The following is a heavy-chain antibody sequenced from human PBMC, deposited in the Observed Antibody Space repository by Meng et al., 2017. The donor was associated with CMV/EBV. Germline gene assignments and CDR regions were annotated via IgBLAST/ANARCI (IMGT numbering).Heavy chain of an antibody. J-gene: IGHJ4*02. V-gene: IGHV4-34*01. CDR3: ARASYGRSPFYY. Sequence: GSLRLSCAVYGGSFSGYYRSWIRQPPGKGLVWIGEINHSGSTNYNPSLKSRVTISVDTSKNQFSLKLSSVTAADTAVYYCARASYGRSPFYYWGQGTLVTVSS. CDR1: GGSFSGYY. D-gene: IGHD5-18*01. CDR2: INHSGST.